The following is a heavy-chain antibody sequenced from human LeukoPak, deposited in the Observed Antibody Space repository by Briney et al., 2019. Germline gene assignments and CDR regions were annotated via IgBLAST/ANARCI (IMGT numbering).Heavy chain of an antibody. CDR1: GGTFSNYA. J-gene: IGHJ3*02. D-gene: IGHD3-22*01. CDR3: AGGWSYDSSGWLAFDI. CDR2: IISLYGTA. V-gene: IGHV1-69*05. Sequence: ASVKVSCKASGGTFSNYAISWVRQAPGQGLEWMGGIISLYGTAKYTQKFQDRVSITTDESTSTAYMELSSLRSEDTAVYYCAGGWSYDSSGWLAFDIWGQGTMVTVSS.